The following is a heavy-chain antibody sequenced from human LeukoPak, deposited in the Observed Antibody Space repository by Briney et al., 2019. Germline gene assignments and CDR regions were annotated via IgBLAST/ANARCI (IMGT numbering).Heavy chain of an antibody. CDR1: VGSISSYY. D-gene: IGHD4-17*01. J-gene: IGHJ5*02. Sequence: SDTLALTRTVSVGSISSYYWICIPQPPAKGLEGIGYIYSRGSTYYNPSLKSRVTISVDTSKNQFSLELRSVTAADTAVYYCARGDYGANCFDPWGQGTLVTVSS. V-gene: IGHV4-59*07. CDR2: IYSRGST. CDR3: ARGDYGANCFDP.